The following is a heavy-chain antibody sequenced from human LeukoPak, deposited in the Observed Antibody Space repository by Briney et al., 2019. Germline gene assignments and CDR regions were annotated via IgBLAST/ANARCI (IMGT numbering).Heavy chain of an antibody. CDR1: GFTFSSYW. CDR3: ARDSSCYDY. Sequence: GGSLRLSCAASGFTFSSYWMSWVRQAPGKGLEWVANMNQDGSEKYYVDSVKGRFAISRDNAKNSLYLQMNSLRAEDTAVYYCARDSSCYDYWGQGTLVTVSS. V-gene: IGHV3-7*01. CDR2: MNQDGSEK. D-gene: IGHD2-2*01. J-gene: IGHJ4*02.